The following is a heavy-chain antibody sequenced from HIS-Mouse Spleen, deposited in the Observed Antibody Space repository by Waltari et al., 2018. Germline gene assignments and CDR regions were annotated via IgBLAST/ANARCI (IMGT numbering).Heavy chain of an antibody. CDR2: IYYSGST. Sequence: QVQLQESGPGLGKPSETLSLTCTGSGGSISSYYWSWIRQPPGKGLEWIGYIYYSGSTNYNPSLKSRVTISVDTSKNQFSLKLSSVTAADTAVYYCAREGLERYYFDYWGQGTLVTVSS. CDR1: GGSISSYY. V-gene: IGHV4-59*01. CDR3: AREGLERYYFDY. J-gene: IGHJ4*02. D-gene: IGHD1-1*01.